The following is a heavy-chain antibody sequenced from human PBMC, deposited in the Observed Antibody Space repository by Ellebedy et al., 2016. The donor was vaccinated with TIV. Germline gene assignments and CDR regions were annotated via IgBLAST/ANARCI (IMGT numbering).Heavy chain of an antibody. J-gene: IGHJ4*02. Sequence: GESLKISXAASGFTFSSYGMHWVRQAPGKGLDWVAVIRYDGNNEYYADSVKGRFTISRDNSKNTLYLQMNSLRAEDTAFYYCAKDQYSGSFSTLDYWGQGTLVTVSS. V-gene: IGHV3-30*02. D-gene: IGHD1-26*01. CDR1: GFTFSSYG. CDR2: IRYDGNNE. CDR3: AKDQYSGSFSTLDY.